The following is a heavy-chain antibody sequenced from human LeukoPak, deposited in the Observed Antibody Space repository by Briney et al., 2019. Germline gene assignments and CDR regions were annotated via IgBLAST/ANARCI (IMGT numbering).Heavy chain of an antibody. CDR2: INPNSGGT. Sequence: ASVNVSCKASGYTFTGYYMHWVRQAPGQGPEWMGWINPNSGGTKYVQKFQGRVAMTRDASISTAYMELSRLRSDDTAVYYCVLATENFVYWGQGTMVSVCS. J-gene: IGHJ4*02. V-gene: IGHV1-2*02. CDR3: VLATENFVY. CDR1: GYTFTGYY.